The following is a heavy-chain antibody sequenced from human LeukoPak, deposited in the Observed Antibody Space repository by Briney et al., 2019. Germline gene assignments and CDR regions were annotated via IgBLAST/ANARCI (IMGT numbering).Heavy chain of an antibody. CDR3: TRHLADY. CDR2: IRSKANNYAT. CDR1: GFTFSGSA. Sequence: PGGSLRLSCAASGFTFSGSAMHWVRQASGKGLEWVGRIRSKANNYATAYAASVMGRFTISRDDSKSTAYLQMNSLTTEDTAVYYCTRHLADYWGQGTLVTVSS. V-gene: IGHV3-73*01. J-gene: IGHJ4*02.